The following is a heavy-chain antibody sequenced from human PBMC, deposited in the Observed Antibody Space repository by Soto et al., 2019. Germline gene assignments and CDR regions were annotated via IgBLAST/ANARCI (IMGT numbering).Heavy chain of an antibody. CDR2: IVVGSGNT. Sequence: GAPVKGSCKASGFTFTSSAVQWVRQARGQRLEWIGWIVVGSGNTNYAQKFQESVTITRDMSTSTAYMELSSLRSEDTAVYYCAAGEVVLRFLEWSLAFDIWGQGTMVTVS. CDR3: AAGEVVLRFLEWSLAFDI. J-gene: IGHJ3*02. V-gene: IGHV1-58*01. CDR1: GFTFTSSA. D-gene: IGHD3-3*01.